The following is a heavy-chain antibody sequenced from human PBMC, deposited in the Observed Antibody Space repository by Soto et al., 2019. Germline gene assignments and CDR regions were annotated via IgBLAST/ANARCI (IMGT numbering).Heavy chain of an antibody. Sequence: ASVKVSCKASGYTFTNYRISWVRQAPGQGLEWMGYNRNYVQKFQGRVTMTTDTATSTAYMELRSLRSDDTAVYYCARDRLPLGELSPGEYWGQGTVVTVSS. D-gene: IGHD3-16*02. CDR3: ARDRLPLGELSPGEY. CDR2: NR. J-gene: IGHJ4*02. CDR1: GYTFTNYR. V-gene: IGHV1-18*01.